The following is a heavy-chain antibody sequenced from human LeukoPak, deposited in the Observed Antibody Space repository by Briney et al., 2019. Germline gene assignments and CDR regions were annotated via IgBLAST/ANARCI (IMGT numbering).Heavy chain of an antibody. J-gene: IGHJ6*02. CDR2: IYYSGST. Sequence: SETLSLTCTVSGASITSGDYSWNWIRQPPGKGLEWIGYIYYSGSTNYNPSLKSRVTISVDTSKNQFSLKLSSVTAADTAVYYCARGVATEYYYYYYYGMDVWGQGTTVTVSS. CDR1: GASITSGDYS. CDR3: ARGVATEYYYYYYYGMDV. D-gene: IGHD5-12*01. V-gene: IGHV4-61*08.